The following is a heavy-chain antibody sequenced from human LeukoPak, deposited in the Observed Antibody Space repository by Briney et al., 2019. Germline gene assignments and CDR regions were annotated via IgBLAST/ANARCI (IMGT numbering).Heavy chain of an antibody. J-gene: IGHJ4*02. CDR3: ARDGLGMSDY. CDR1: GYTFTGYY. CDR2: IIPILGIA. V-gene: IGHV1-69*04. Sequence: GASVKVSCKASGYTFTGYYMHWVRQAPGQGLEWMGRIIPILGIANYAQKFQGRVTITADKSTSTAYMELSSLRSEDTAVYYCARDGLGMSDYWGQGTLVTVSS. D-gene: IGHD3/OR15-3a*01.